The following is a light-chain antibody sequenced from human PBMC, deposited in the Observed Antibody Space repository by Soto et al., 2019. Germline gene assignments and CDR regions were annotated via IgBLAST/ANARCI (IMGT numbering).Light chain of an antibody. J-gene: IGKJ1*01. CDR2: DIS. CDR1: QNIGGR. CDR3: QQYFYWPPGT. Sequence: VMTQSPATLSVSPGERATLSCRAGQNIGGRLAWYLHRPGQPPRLIMYDISTRATGVPGRFTGSGSGTDFTLTISSLQTEDFALYYCQQYFYWPPGTFGQGTKVDIK. V-gene: IGKV3-15*01.